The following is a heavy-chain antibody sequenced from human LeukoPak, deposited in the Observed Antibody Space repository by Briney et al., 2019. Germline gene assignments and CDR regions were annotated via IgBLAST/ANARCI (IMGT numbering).Heavy chain of an antibody. V-gene: IGHV1-24*01. D-gene: IGHD2-15*01. CDR3: ARVQDGGGGYGSDY. Sequence: ASVKVSCKVSGYTLTELSMHWVRQAPGKGLEWMGGFDPEDGETIYAQKFQGRVTMTEDTSTDTAYMELSSLRSEDTAVYYCARVQDGGGGYGSDYWGQGTLVTVSS. CDR1: GYTLTELS. J-gene: IGHJ4*02. CDR2: FDPEDGET.